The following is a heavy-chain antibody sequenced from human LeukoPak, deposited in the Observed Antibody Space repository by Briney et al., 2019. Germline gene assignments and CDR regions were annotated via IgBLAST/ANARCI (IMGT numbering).Heavy chain of an antibody. D-gene: IGHD3-10*01. Sequence: PSETLSRTCAVYGGSCSGYCWSWIRQPPGKGLEWRGEINYSGSTNDNPSLESRVTLSVHTSKNQLSLKLSSVTAVNTAVYYCARGVQVFPYYYCSGSYHYYGMDVWGQGTTVTASS. CDR3: ARGVQVFPYYYCSGSYHYYGMDV. V-gene: IGHV4-34*01. CDR1: GGSCSGYC. CDR2: INYSGST. J-gene: IGHJ6*02.